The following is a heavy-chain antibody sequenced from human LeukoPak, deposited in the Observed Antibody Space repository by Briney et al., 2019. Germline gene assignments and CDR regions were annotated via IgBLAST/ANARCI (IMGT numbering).Heavy chain of an antibody. Sequence: PGGSLRLSCAASGFTFSSYNVNWVRQAPGKGLEWVSSITTGNSFLYFADSVKGRFTISRDHANNSLYLQMNSLRADDTAVYYCARGAATRKSGLYYYYMDVWGKGTTVTVSS. CDR2: ITTGNSFL. CDR3: ARGAATRKSGLYYYYMDV. J-gene: IGHJ6*03. V-gene: IGHV3-21*01. D-gene: IGHD3-3*01. CDR1: GFTFSSYN.